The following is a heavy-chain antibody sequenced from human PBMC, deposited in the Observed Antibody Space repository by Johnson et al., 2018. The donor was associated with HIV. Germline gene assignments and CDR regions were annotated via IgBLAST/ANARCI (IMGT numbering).Heavy chain of an antibody. Sequence: VQLVESGGGVVRPGGSLRLSCAASGFTFSSYAMSWVRQAPGKGLEWVSAISGSGGSTYYADSVKGRFTISRDNSKNTLYLQMNSLRAEETAVYYCTTDGQDYYDSSGADAFDIWGQGTMVTVSS. CDR2: ISGSGGST. V-gene: IGHV3-23*04. D-gene: IGHD3-22*01. J-gene: IGHJ3*02. CDR3: TTDGQDYYDSSGADAFDI. CDR1: GFTFSSYA.